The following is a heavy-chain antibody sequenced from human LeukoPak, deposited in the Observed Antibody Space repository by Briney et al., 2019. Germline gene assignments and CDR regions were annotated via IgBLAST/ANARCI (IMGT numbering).Heavy chain of an antibody. D-gene: IGHD3-10*01. CDR3: ARRYYYDSGKYYFDY. CDR1: GYSFTTYW. V-gene: IGHV5-51*01. Sequence: KVSYKASGYSFTTYWIAWVRQMPGKGLEWMGIIYPGDSDTRYSPSFQGQVTISADKSISTAYLQWSSLKASDIAMYYCARRYYYDSGKYYFDYWGQGTLVTVSS. J-gene: IGHJ4*02. CDR2: IYPGDSDT.